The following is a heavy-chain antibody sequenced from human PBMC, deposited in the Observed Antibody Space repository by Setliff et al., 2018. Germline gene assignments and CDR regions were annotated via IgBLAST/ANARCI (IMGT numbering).Heavy chain of an antibody. D-gene: IGHD2-8*01. CDR1: GYTFTNYG. CDR3: SRLVRYCTTTTCQRASGDDY. V-gene: IGHV1-18*01. J-gene: IGHJ4*02. Sequence: GASVKVSCKASGYTFTNYGVTWVRQAPGQGLEWLGWISPYSGNTYYEPELQGRVTLTTDTSTPTAYLELRSLTSDDTAVYYCSRLVRYCTTTTCQRASGDDYWGQVTLVTVSS. CDR2: ISPYSGNT.